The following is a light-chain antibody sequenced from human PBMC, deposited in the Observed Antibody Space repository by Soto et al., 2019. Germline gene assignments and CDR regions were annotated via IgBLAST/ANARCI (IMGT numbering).Light chain of an antibody. CDR2: GNT. Sequence: VLTQPPSVSGAPGQRVTISCTGSSSDIGAGYDVHWYQQLPGTAPKLLIYGNTNRPSGVPDRFSGSKSGTSASLAITGLQAEDEADYYCQSYDNSLSAYVFGTGTKLTVL. CDR3: QSYDNSLSAYV. CDR1: SSDIGAGYD. J-gene: IGLJ1*01. V-gene: IGLV1-40*01.